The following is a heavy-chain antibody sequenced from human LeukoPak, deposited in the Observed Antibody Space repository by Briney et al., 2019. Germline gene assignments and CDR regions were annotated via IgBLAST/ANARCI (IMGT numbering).Heavy chain of an antibody. J-gene: IGHJ4*02. CDR2: ISSSGSTI. D-gene: IGHD3-22*01. Sequence: GGSLRLSCAASGFSFSDYYMSWIRQAPGKGLEWVSYISSSGSTIYYADSVKGRFTISRDNAKNLLYLQMNSLRAEDTAVYYCARGAPRHYYDSSGPVFDYWGQGTLVTVSS. CDR3: ARGAPRHYYDSSGPVFDY. V-gene: IGHV3-11*01. CDR1: GFSFSDYY.